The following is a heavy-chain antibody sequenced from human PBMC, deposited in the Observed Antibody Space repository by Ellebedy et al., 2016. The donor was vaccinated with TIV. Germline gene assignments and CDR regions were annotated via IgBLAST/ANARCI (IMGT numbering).Heavy chain of an antibody. CDR2: SKNKVNSYSA. CDR1: GFTFSDHY. CDR3: ARDKYGSYDY. D-gene: IGHD1-26*01. Sequence: GGSLRLSXAASGFTFSDHYMDWVRQAPGKGLEWVGRSKNKVNSYSAHYAASVKDRFTISRDDSKGFLYLQMNSLKTEDTAVYYCARDKYGSYDYWGQGTLVTVSS. J-gene: IGHJ4*02. V-gene: IGHV3-72*01.